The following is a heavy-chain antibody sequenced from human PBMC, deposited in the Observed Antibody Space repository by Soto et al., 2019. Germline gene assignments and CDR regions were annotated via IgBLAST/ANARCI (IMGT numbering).Heavy chain of an antibody. CDR1: GGSISSGGYY. D-gene: IGHD6-13*01. CDR2: IYYSGST. J-gene: IGHJ4*02. Sequence: QVQLQESGPGLVKPSQTLSLTCLVSGGSISSGGYYWSGIRQHPGKGLEWIGYIYYSGSTYYNPSLKSRVTISVDTSKNQFSLKLSSVTAADTAVYYCARGGSSSPYFDSWGQGTLVTVSS. V-gene: IGHV4-31*03. CDR3: ARGGSSSPYFDS.